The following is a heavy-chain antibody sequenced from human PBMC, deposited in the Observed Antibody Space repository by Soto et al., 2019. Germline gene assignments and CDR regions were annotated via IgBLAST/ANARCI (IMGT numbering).Heavy chain of an antibody. J-gene: IGHJ4*01. Sequence: EVQMVESGGGLVQPGGSLRLSCAASGFTLNSYPMNWVRQAPGKGLEWVSHISYTGTTMYYADSVKGRFTISRDIAKNSLYLQMNSLRDADTAVYYCARDNYDFPFEYRGHGTLVTVSS. V-gene: IGHV3-48*02. CDR2: ISYTGTTM. CDR3: ARDNYDFPFEY. CDR1: GFTLNSYP. D-gene: IGHD3-3*01.